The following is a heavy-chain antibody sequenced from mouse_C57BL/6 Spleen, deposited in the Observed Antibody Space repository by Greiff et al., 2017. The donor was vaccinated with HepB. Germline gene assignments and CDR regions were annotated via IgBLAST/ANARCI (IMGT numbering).Heavy chain of an antibody. CDR2: IYPGSGST. D-gene: IGHD1-1*01. Sequence: VQLQQSGAELVKPGASVKMSCKASGYTFTSYWITWVKQRPGQGLEWIGDIYPGSGSTNYNEKFKSKATLTVDTSSSTAYMQLSSLTSEDSAVYYCARNYYGSSYGAYWGQGTLVTVSA. V-gene: IGHV1-55*01. CDR1: GYTFTSYW. J-gene: IGHJ3*01. CDR3: ARNYYGSSYGAY.